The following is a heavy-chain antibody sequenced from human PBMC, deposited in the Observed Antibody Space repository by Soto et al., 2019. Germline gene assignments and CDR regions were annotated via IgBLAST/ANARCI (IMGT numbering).Heavy chain of an antibody. CDR1: VYTFTSYA. V-gene: IGHV1-18*01. CDR3: ARWGPPAGY. CDR2: ISAYNGNT. J-gene: IGHJ4*02. D-gene: IGHD6-13*01. Sequence: QVKLVQSGAEVKKPGASVKVSCKASVYTFTSYAISWVRQAPGQGLEWMGWISAYNGNTNYAQKRQGRVTMTTHTPTPTAHMELRTLRSDDRAMYYCARWGPPAGYWGQGNLLTVSS.